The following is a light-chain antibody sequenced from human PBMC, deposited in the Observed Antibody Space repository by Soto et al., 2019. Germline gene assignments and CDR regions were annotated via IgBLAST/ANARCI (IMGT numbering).Light chain of an antibody. J-gene: IGKJ3*01. Sequence: EIVITQSPAHLSVSPGERATLSCSASQSVSSNLAWYQQKPGQAPRLLIYGASTRATGIPVRFSGSGSGTESTLTISSLQSEDFAVYYCQHYNNWPSWVTFGPGTKVDVK. V-gene: IGKV3-15*01. CDR1: QSVSSN. CDR2: GAS. CDR3: QHYNNWPSWVT.